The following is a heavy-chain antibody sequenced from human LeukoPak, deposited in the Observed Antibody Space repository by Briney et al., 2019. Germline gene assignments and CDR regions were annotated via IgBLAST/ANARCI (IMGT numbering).Heavy chain of an antibody. CDR3: AGGKSGLPHLPGAEEPAPKGGYFDY. CDR2: INHSGST. V-gene: IGHV4-34*01. J-gene: IGHJ4*02. Sequence: PSETLSLTCAVYGGSFSGYYWSWIRQPPGKGLEWIGEINHSGSTNYNPSLKSRVTISVDTSKNQFSLKLSSVTAADTAVYYCAGGKSGLPHLPGAEEPAPKGGYFDYWGQGTLVAVSS. D-gene: IGHD1-26*01. CDR1: GGSFSGYY.